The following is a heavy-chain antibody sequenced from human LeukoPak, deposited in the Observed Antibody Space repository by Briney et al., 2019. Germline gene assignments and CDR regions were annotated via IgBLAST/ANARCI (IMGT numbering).Heavy chain of an antibody. J-gene: IGHJ4*02. CDR1: GFTFSSYS. Sequence: GGSLRLSCAASGFTFSSYSMNWVRQAPGKGLEWVSYIGSSSSTIYYGDSVKGRFTISRDNAKNSLYLQMNSLRVEDTAVYYCARDWSAAVYAPFDYWGQGTLVTVSS. D-gene: IGHD5/OR15-5a*01. CDR2: IGSSSSTI. CDR3: ARDWSAAVYAPFDY. V-gene: IGHV3-48*01.